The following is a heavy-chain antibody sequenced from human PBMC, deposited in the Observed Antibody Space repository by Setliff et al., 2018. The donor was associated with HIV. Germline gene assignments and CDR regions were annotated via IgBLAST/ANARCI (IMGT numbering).Heavy chain of an antibody. J-gene: IGHJ4*02. Sequence: SETLSLTCVVYGGSFGGYYWSWIRQPPGQGPQWIGSIYQSGSIYYNPSLQSRVTISVDSSKNQFSLNLFSVTAADTAVYYCARSPLYSGYERYYFDYWGQGTLVTVSS. CDR1: GGSFGGYY. CDR2: IYQSGSI. V-gene: IGHV4-34*01. D-gene: IGHD5-12*01. CDR3: ARSPLYSGYERYYFDY.